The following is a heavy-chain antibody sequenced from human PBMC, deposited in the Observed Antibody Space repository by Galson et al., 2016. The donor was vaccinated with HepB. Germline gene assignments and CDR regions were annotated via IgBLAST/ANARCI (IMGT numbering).Heavy chain of an antibody. CDR2: IKFDGTNR. Sequence: SLRLSCAGSGFTFSSYWMHWVRQIPGKGLVWVTRIKFDGTNRVYADSVKGRFTISRDNANNTLYLQMNSLRVEDTAVSYCARWTRGCGMDVWGQGTTVTVSS. V-gene: IGHV3-74*01. D-gene: IGHD6-25*01. CDR1: GFTFSSYW. J-gene: IGHJ6*02. CDR3: ARWTRGCGMDV.